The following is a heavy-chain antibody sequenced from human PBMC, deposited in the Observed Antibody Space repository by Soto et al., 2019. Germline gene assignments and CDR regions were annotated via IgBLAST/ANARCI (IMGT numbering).Heavy chain of an antibody. D-gene: IGHD2-21*02. CDR3: ARRYGDPSSSTGFDY. CDR2: LIPMFGTT. Sequence: QVQLVQSGAEVKTPGSSVKVSCEASGGTFSSYSINWVRQAPGQGLEWMGRLIPMFGTTDYAQRFQGRVTLTTDTSTSTAYMDMRSLRSDDTAVYYCARRYGDPSSSTGFDYWGQGTLVSVSS. CDR1: GGTFSSYS. V-gene: IGHV1-69*06. J-gene: IGHJ4*02.